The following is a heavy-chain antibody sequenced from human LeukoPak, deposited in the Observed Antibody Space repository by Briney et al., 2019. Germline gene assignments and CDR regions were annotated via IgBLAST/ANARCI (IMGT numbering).Heavy chain of an antibody. CDR2: IYHSGSA. CDR3: ARVMAARREDLNWFDP. V-gene: IGHV4-59*11. Sequence: SETLSLTCTVSGASISSHYWSWIRQPPGKGLEWIGYIYHSGSAKYNPSLKSRVTISVDTSKNQFSLNLTSVNAADTAVYYCARVMAARREDLNWFDPWGQGTLVTVSS. D-gene: IGHD6-6*01. CDR1: GASISSHY. J-gene: IGHJ5*02.